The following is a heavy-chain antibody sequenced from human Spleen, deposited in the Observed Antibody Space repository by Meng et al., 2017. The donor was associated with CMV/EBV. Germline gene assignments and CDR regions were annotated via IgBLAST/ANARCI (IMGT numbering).Heavy chain of an antibody. Sequence: GESLKISCAASGFTFSSYWMSWVRQAPGKGLEWVANIKQDGSEKHYVDSVKGRFTISRDTAKNSLYLQMNRLRAEDTAVYYCARDVGYYDSSGYYYWYYGMDVWGQGTTVTVSS. V-gene: IGHV3-7*01. J-gene: IGHJ6*02. CDR2: IKQDGSEK. CDR1: GFTFSSYW. D-gene: IGHD3-22*01. CDR3: ARDVGYYDSSGYYYWYYGMDV.